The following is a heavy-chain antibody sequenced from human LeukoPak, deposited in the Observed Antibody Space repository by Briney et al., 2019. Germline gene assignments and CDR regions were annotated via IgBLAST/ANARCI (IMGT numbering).Heavy chain of an antibody. CDR1: GYTFTSYE. CDR2: MNPTSGHT. CDR3: ARSPVGVRKKHDF. D-gene: IGHD3-10*01. J-gene: IGHJ4*02. Sequence: ASVKVSCKASGYTFTSYEINWVRQATGQGLEWMGWMNPTSGHTGYAQKFQGSVTMTRDTSISTAYMELNSLTSEDTAVYYCARSPVGVRKKHDFWGQGTLVIVSS. V-gene: IGHV1-8*01.